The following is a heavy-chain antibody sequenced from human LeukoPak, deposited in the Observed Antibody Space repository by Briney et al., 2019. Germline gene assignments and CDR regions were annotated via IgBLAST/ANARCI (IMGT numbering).Heavy chain of an antibody. CDR1: GGSISSYY. J-gene: IGHJ4*02. V-gene: IGHV4-4*07. Sequence: PSETLSLTCTVSGGSISSYYWSWIRQPAGKGLEWIGRIYTSGSTNYNPSLKSRVTISVDTSKNQFSLKLSSVAAADTAVYYCARARSRIAVAEYFDYWGQGTLVTVSS. CDR2: IYTSGST. D-gene: IGHD6-19*01. CDR3: ARARSRIAVAEYFDY.